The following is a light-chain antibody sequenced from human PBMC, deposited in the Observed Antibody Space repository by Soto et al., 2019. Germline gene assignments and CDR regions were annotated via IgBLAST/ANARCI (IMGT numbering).Light chain of an antibody. V-gene: IGLV4-69*01. Sequence: QLVLTQSPSASASLGASVKLTCTLSSGHSSYAIAWHQQQPEKGPRYLMKLNSDGSHSKGDGIPDRFSGSSSGAERYLTISSLQSADEADYSCQTWGTGPVLFGGGTKLTVL. CDR2: LNSDGSH. CDR1: SGHSSYA. CDR3: QTWGTGPVL. J-gene: IGLJ2*01.